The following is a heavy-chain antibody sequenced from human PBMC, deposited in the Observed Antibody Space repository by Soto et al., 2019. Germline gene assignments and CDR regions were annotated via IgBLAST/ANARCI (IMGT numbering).Heavy chain of an antibody. CDR3: ARETNPYSSSSHAFDI. CDR1: GITFSSYS. V-gene: IGHV3-21*01. D-gene: IGHD6-6*01. J-gene: IGHJ3*02. CDR2: ISSTGTYI. Sequence: EVQLVESGGGLVKPGGSLRLSCAASGITFSSYSMNWVRQAPGKGLEWVSSISSTGTYIDYADSVKDRFTISRDNATNSLFLQMDSLRAEDAALYYCARETNPYSSSSHAFDIWGQGTMVTVSS.